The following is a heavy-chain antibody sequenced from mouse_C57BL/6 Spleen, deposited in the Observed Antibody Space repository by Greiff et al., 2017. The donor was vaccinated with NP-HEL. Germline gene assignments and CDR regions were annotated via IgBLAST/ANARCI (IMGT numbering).Heavy chain of an antibody. CDR2: IDPATGGT. Sequence: VQLQQSGAELVRPGASVTLSCKASGYTFTDYEMHWVKQTPVHGLEWIGAIDPATGGTAYNQKFKGKAILTADKSSSTAYMELRSLTSEDSAVYYGTRGFYYYGSRYYFDDWGQGTTLTVSS. D-gene: IGHD1-1*01. CDR1: GYTFTDYE. J-gene: IGHJ2*01. CDR3: TRGFYYYGSRYYFDD. V-gene: IGHV1-15*01.